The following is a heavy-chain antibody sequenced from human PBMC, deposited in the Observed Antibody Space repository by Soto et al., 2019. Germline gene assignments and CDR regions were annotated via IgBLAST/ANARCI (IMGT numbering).Heavy chain of an antibody. CDR2: ISAHNGNT. D-gene: IGHD3-10*01. J-gene: IGHJ4*02. Sequence: GASVKVSCKASGYTFTSYGISWVRQAPGQGLEWMGWISAHNGNTNYAQKLQGRVTMTTDTSTSTAYMELRSPRSDDTAVYYCARALSYGSGSYYNPDRDDYWGQGTLVTVSS. CDR1: GYTFTSYG. V-gene: IGHV1-18*01. CDR3: ARALSYGSGSYYNPDRDDY.